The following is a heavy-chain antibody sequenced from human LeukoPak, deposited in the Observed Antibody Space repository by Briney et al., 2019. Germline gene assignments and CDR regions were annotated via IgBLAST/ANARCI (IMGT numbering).Heavy chain of an antibody. J-gene: IGHJ4*02. V-gene: IGHV1-18*01. Sequence: GSSVKVSCKASGYTFTSYGISWVRQAPGQGLEWMGWISAYNGNTNYAQKLQGRVTMTTDTSTSTAYMELRSLRSDDTAVYYCAREYSGYDWGQFDYWGQGTLVTVFS. CDR2: ISAYNGNT. D-gene: IGHD5-12*01. CDR3: AREYSGYDWGQFDY. CDR1: GYTFTSYG.